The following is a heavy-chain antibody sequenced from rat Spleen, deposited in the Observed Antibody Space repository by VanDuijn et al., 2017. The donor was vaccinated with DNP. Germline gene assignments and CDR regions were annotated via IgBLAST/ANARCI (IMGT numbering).Heavy chain of an antibody. CDR3: ARLGTQGFAY. Sequence: EVRLQESGPGLVKPSQSLSLTCSVTGYSITSNYWAWIRKFPGNKIEWMGYISYSGTTGYNPSLKSRISITRDTSKNQFLLQVNSATTEDTATYYCARLGTQGFAYWGQGTLVTVSS. CDR1: GYSITSNY. J-gene: IGHJ3*01. V-gene: IGHV3-1*01. D-gene: IGHD1-5*01. CDR2: ISYSGTT.